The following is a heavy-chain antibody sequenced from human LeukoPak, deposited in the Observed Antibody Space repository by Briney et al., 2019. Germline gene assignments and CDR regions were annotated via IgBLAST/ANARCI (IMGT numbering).Heavy chain of an antibody. Sequence: GGSLRLSCEASGFTFTTYSMTWVRQAPGKGLEWVSIISSGSSAIFSADALKGRFTISRDDAKNLLYLDMNSLRAEDTAVYYCARAKSWYNFDYWGQGTLVTVSS. CDR3: ARAKSWYNFDY. V-gene: IGHV3-21*01. CDR2: ISSGSSAI. CDR1: GFTFTTYS. J-gene: IGHJ4*02. D-gene: IGHD6-13*01.